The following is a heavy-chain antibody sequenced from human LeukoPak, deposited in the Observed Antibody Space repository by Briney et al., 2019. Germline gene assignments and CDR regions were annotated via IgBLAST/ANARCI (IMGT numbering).Heavy chain of an antibody. CDR3: ARDFRVCSGGSCYSGPFDY. CDR1: GGSFSGYY. D-gene: IGHD2-15*01. J-gene: IGHJ4*02. Sequence: SETLSLTCAVYGGSFSGYYWSWIRQPPGKGLEWIGSIYQSGSTYHNPSLKSRVTISVDTSKNQFSLRLYSMTAADTAVYFCARDFRVCSGGSCYSGPFDYWGQGTLVTVSS. CDR2: IYQSGST. V-gene: IGHV4-34*11.